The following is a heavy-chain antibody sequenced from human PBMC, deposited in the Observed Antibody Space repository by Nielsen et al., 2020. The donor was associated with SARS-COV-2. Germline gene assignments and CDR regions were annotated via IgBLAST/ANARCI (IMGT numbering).Heavy chain of an antibody. CDR2: IDYRGST. J-gene: IGHJ5*02. CDR1: GESINSEGYY. Sequence: SETLSLTCTVSGESINSEGYYWSWIRQNPGKGLEWIGYIDYRGSTCYNTSLRSRASISVDTSKNQFSLRLISVTAADTAVYYCARDDPQRLLHVGWYDPWGRGTLVAVSS. CDR3: ARDDPQRLLHVGWYDP. D-gene: IGHD1-26*01. V-gene: IGHV4-31*03.